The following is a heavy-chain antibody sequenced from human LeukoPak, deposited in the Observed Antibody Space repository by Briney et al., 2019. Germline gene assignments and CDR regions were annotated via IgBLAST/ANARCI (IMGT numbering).Heavy chain of an antibody. Sequence: SETLSLTCTVSGGSISSYYWSWIRQPPGKGLEWIGYIYYSGSTNYNPSLKSRVTISVDTSKNQFSLKLSSVTAADTAVYYCATSSRIQPYYYYGMDVWGQGTTVTVSS. D-gene: IGHD5-18*01. CDR1: GGSISSYY. J-gene: IGHJ6*02. CDR3: ATSSRIQPYYYYGMDV. CDR2: IYYSGST. V-gene: IGHV4-59*08.